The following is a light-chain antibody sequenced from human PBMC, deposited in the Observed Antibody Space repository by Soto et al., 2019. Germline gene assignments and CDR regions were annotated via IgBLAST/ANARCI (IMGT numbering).Light chain of an antibody. J-gene: IGKJ2*01. V-gene: IGKV1-33*01. CDR1: QDISNY. Sequence: DIQMTQSPSSLSASVGDRVTITCQASQDISNYLNWYQQKPGKAPKLLIYDASNLETGVPSRFSGSGSGTDFIFTISSLQPEDIATYYCRQYDNLPPYTFGQGTKLEIK. CDR3: RQYDNLPPYT. CDR2: DAS.